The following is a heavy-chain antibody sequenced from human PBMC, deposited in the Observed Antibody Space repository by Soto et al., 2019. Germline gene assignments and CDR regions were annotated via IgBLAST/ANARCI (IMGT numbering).Heavy chain of an antibody. V-gene: IGHV1-8*01. J-gene: IGHJ4*02. CDR3: ARARRYCSGGSCYFRFYY. CDR1: GCTFTSYD. Sequence: ASVKVSCKVSGCTFTSYDINWVRQATGQGLEWMGWMNPNSGNTGYAQKFQGRVTMTRNTSISTAYMELSSLRSEDTAVYYCARARRYCSGGSCYFRFYYWGQGTPVTVSS. CDR2: MNPNSGNT. D-gene: IGHD2-15*01.